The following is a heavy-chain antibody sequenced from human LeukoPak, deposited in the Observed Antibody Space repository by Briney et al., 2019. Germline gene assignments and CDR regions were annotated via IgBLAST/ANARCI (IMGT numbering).Heavy chain of an antibody. CDR1: GGSFSGYY. CDR2: INHSGST. J-gene: IGHJ4*02. CDR3: ASASITRYYFDY. Sequence: PSETLSLTCAVYGGSFSGYYWSWIRQPPGKGLEWTGEINHSGSTNYNPSLKSRVTMSVDTSKNQFSLKLSSVTAADTAVYYCASASITRYYFDYWGQGTLVTVSS. D-gene: IGHD4-11*01. V-gene: IGHV4-34*01.